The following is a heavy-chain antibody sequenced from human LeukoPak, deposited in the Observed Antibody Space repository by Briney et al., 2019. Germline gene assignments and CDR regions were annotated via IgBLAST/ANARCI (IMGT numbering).Heavy chain of an antibody. CDR1: GGSISSSSYY. J-gene: IGHJ3*02. Sequence: PSETLSLTCTVSGGSISSSSYYWGWIRQPPGKGLEWIGSIYYSGSTYYNPSLKSRVTISVDTSKNQFSLKLGSVTAADTAVYYCARDELSWIQLWTHSLDAFDIWGQGTMVTVSS. D-gene: IGHD5-18*01. V-gene: IGHV4-39*07. CDR3: ARDELSWIQLWTHSLDAFDI. CDR2: IYYSGST.